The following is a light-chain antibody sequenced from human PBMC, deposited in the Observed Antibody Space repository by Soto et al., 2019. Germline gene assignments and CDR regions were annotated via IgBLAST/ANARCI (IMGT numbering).Light chain of an antibody. CDR2: DAS. V-gene: IGKV1-5*01. J-gene: IGKJ1*01. CDR1: QSISDW. CDR3: QQYKSHSTWT. Sequence: DIQMAQSPSTLSASVGDMVTITCRLSQSISDWLAWYQQRPGKASKLLIYDASNLQSGVPSRFSGSGSGTEFTLTISSLQPDDFATYYCQQYKSHSTWTFGQGTKVDIK.